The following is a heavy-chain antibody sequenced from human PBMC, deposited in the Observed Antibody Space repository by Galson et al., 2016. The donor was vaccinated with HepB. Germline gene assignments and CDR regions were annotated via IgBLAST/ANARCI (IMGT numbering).Heavy chain of an antibody. V-gene: IGHV3-23*01. D-gene: IGHD1-26*01. J-gene: IGHJ4*02. CDR1: GFTFSSYA. Sequence: SLRLSCAASGFTFSSYAMTWVRQAPGKGLDWVSTISGSGDETHYADSVKGRFTISRDNSKNTLFLQMNSLRAEDTAVYYCIRSLGATDYWGQGTLVTVSS. CDR2: ISGSGDET. CDR3: IRSLGATDY.